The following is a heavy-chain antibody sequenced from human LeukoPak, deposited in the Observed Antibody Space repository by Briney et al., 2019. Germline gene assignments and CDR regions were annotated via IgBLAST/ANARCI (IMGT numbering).Heavy chain of an antibody. CDR3: ARARISIFGVVIIYNWFDP. D-gene: IGHD3-3*01. CDR1: GYTFTGYY. J-gene: IGHJ5*02. Sequence: ASVKVSCKASGYTFTGYYMHWVRQAPGQGREWMGWINPNSGGTNYAQKFQGRVTMTRDTSISTAYMELSRLRSDDTAVYYCARARISIFGVVIIYNWFDPWRQGTLVTVSS. V-gene: IGHV1-2*02. CDR2: INPNSGGT.